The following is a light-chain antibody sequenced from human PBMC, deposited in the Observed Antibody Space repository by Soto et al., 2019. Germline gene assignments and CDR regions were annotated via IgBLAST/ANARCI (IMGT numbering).Light chain of an antibody. Sequence: EIVMTQSPATLSVSPGERATLSCRASQSISGNLAWYQQKGGQAPRLLIYGASTRATGIPARFSGSGSGTEFTLTISRLQPEDFAVYFCQQYNIWPLTFGGGTKVEIK. CDR3: QQYNIWPLT. J-gene: IGKJ4*01. CDR1: QSISGN. V-gene: IGKV3-15*01. CDR2: GAS.